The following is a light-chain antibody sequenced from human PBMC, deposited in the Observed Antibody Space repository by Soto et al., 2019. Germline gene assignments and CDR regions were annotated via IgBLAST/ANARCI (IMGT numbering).Light chain of an antibody. CDR3: QKYNNWPRT. CDR1: QSVSSN. CDR2: GAS. J-gene: IGKJ1*01. Sequence: EIVMTQSPATLSVSPGERTTVSCRASQSVSSNLAWYHQKPGQAPRLLIYGASTRATGIPARFSGSGSGTEVILTISSLQSEDFAVYYCQKYNNWPRTFGQGTKVEIK. V-gene: IGKV3-15*01.